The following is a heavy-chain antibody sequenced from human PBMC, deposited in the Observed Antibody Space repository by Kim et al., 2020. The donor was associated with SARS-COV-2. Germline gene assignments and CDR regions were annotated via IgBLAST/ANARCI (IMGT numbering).Heavy chain of an antibody. D-gene: IGHD3-10*01. V-gene: IGHV3-23*01. Sequence: GGSLRLSCAASGFAFSSHAMSWVRQAPGKGLEWVSGISGTGSSTYYADSVKGRFTISRDNSRNTLYLQMNSLRAEDTAIYYCAKKYYYGSGSYFFPGSYVTDVWGQGTTVTVSS. CDR1: GFAFSSHA. CDR3: AKKYYYGSGSYFFPGSYVTDV. J-gene: IGHJ6*02. CDR2: ISGTGSST.